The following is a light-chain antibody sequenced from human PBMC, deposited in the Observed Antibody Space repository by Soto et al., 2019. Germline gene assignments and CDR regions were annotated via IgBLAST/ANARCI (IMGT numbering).Light chain of an antibody. V-gene: IGKV3-11*01. J-gene: IGKJ2*01. CDR2: TTS. CDR1: QSVSKS. Sequence: EIVLTQSPATLSLSPGERATLSCRASQSVSKSLAWYQQKPGQAPRLLIYTTSNRATGIPARFSGSGSRTDFTLTISSLEPEDFAVYYCHQYGSSPYTFGQGTKLEIK. CDR3: HQYGSSPYT.